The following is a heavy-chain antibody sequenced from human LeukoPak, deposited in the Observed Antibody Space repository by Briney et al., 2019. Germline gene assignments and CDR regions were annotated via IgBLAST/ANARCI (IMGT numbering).Heavy chain of an antibody. CDR2: ISTSNAST. CDR3: AIALPISSGWYGTNAFDI. Sequence: ASVKVSCKASGYTFTNYGISWVRQAPGQGLEGMGWISTSNASTNCAQKLQGRVIITRDTSSSTAYMELSSLRSEDMAVYYCAIALPISSGWYGTNAFDIWGQGTMVTVSS. D-gene: IGHD6-19*01. V-gene: IGHV1-18*03. J-gene: IGHJ3*02. CDR1: GYTFTNYG.